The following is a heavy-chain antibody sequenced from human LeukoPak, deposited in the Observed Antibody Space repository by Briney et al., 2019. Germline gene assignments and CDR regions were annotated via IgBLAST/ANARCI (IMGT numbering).Heavy chain of an antibody. D-gene: IGHD6-13*01. Sequence: GASVKVSCXASGYTFTGYYMHWVRQALGQGLEWMGRINPNSGGTNYAQKFQGRVTMTRDTSISTAYMELSRLRSDDTAVYYCARPRRGSSWYDYWGQGTLVTVSS. V-gene: IGHV1-2*06. CDR2: INPNSGGT. J-gene: IGHJ4*02. CDR3: ARPRRGSSWYDY. CDR1: GYTFTGYY.